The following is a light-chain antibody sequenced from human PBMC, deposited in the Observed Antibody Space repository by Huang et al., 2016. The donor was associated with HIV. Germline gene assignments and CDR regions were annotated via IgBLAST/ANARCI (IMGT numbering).Light chain of an antibody. CDR2: VAS. CDR1: QSINNNY. Sequence: EIVLTQSPGTLSLSPGEGATLSCRASQSINNNYLAWFQQKPGKPPRLLIYVASSRATGVPARFTGSGSGTDFNLTISRLETEDFAMYFCQHYGTSPQTFGQGTKLEIK. J-gene: IGKJ2*01. CDR3: QHYGTSPQT. V-gene: IGKV3-20*01.